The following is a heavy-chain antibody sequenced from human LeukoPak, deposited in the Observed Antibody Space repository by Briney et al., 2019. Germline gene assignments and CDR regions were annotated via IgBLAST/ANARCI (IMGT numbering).Heavy chain of an antibody. CDR3: AKGPERSDRGYSDY. Sequence: GGSLRLPCAASGFTFRNYAMSWVRQAPGKGLEWVSGIDPSGTYTYYADSVKGRFTISRDNSKNTLYLQLNSLRAEDTAAHYCAKGPERSDRGYSDYWGQGTLVTVSS. CDR2: IDPSGTYT. CDR1: GFTFRNYA. D-gene: IGHD1-14*01. J-gene: IGHJ4*02. V-gene: IGHV3-23*01.